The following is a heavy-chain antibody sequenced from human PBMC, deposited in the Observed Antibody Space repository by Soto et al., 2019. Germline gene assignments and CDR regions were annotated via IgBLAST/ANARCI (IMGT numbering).Heavy chain of an antibody. V-gene: IGHV3-33*01. CDR1: GFTFSSYG. Sequence: QVQLVESGGGVVQPGRSLRLSCAASGFTFSSYGMHWVRQAPGKGLEWVAVIWYDGSNKYYADSVKGRFTISRDNSKNTLYLQMNSLRAEDTDVYYCVTGYCSSTSCYQFDYWGQGTLVTVSS. J-gene: IGHJ4*02. D-gene: IGHD2-2*01. CDR3: VTGYCSSTSCYQFDY. CDR2: IWYDGSNK.